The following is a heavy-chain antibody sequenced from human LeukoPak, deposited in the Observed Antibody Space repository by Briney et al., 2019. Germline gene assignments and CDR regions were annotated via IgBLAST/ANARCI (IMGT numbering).Heavy chain of an antibody. CDR3: ARDLRGRVDY. CDR1: GFTFSSYR. Sequence: GGSLRLSCAASGFTFSSYRMTWVRQAPGKGLEWVANINQYESEKYYVDSVKGRFTISRDNAKNSLYLQMNSLRAEDTAVYYCARDLRGRVDYWGQGTLVTVSS. J-gene: IGHJ4*02. D-gene: IGHD3-10*01. V-gene: IGHV3-7*01. CDR2: INQYESEK.